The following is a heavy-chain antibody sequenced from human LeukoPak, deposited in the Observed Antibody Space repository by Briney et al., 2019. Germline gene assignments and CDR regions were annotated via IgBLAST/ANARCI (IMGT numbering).Heavy chain of an antibody. Sequence: SETLSLTCVVSGDSISPYYWNWIRQSPGKGLEWIGYIYYSGSTNYNPSLKSRVTISVDTSKNQFSLKLSSVTAADTAVYYCARVRGIVGAPDYWGQGTLVTVSS. J-gene: IGHJ4*02. D-gene: IGHD1-26*01. CDR1: GDSISPYY. CDR3: ARVRGIVGAPDY. V-gene: IGHV4-59*01. CDR2: IYYSGST.